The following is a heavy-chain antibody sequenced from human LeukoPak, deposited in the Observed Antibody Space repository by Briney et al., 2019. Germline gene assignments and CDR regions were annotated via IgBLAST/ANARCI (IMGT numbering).Heavy chain of an antibody. CDR3: ARGTIVVVAGAVLDV. V-gene: IGHV3-7*01. Sequence: LRLSCAASGFSFSTYWMPGVRQAPGKGREGVAHINQDGSEKYYVDSVKGRFSISRDNANNSLYLQMRSLRAEDSAVYYCARGTIVVVAGAVLDVWGKGTTVTISS. D-gene: IGHD2-2*01. CDR1: GFSFSTYW. J-gene: IGHJ6*04. CDR2: INQDGSEK.